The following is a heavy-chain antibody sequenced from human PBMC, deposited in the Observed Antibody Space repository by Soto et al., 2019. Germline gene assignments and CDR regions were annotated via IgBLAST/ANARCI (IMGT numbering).Heavy chain of an antibody. CDR2: IYTSGST. J-gene: IGHJ5*02. CDR3: ARDYDILTGSAPALPFDP. CDR1: GGSISSYY. V-gene: IGHV4-4*07. D-gene: IGHD3-9*01. Sequence: SETLSLTCTVSGGSISSYYWSWIRQPAGKGLEWIGRIYTSGSTNYNPSLKSRVTMSVDTSKNQFSLKLSSVTAADTAVYYCARDYDILTGSAPALPFDPWGQGTLVT.